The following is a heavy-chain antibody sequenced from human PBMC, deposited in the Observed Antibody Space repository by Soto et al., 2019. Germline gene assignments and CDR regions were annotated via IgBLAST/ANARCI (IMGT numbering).Heavy chain of an antibody. V-gene: IGHV1-69*06. CDR2: IIPIFGTA. D-gene: IGHD6-19*01. CDR3: ASSDKSGWYPY. Sequence: QVQLVQSGAEVKKPGSSVKVSCKASGGTFSSYAISWVRQAPGQGLEWMGGIIPIFGTANYAQKFQGRVTMTRDTSISTAYMELSRLRSDDTAVYYCASSDKSGWYPYWGQGTLVTVSS. J-gene: IGHJ4*02. CDR1: GGTFSSYA.